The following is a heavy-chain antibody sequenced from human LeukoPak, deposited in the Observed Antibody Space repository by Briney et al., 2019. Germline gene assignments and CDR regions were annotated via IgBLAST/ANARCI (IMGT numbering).Heavy chain of an antibody. CDR2: IYYSGST. D-gene: IGHD3-3*01. CDR1: GGSISSYY. J-gene: IGHJ5*02. V-gene: IGHV4-59*01. Sequence: SETLSLTCTVPGGSISSYYWSWIRQPPGKGLEWIGYIYYSGSTNYNPSLESRVTISVDTSKNQFSLKLSSVTAADTAVYYCARAFTIFGVVDTWGQGTLVTVSS. CDR3: ARAFTIFGVVDT.